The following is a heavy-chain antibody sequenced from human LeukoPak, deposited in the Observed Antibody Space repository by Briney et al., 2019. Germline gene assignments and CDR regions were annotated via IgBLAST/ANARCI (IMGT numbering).Heavy chain of an antibody. V-gene: IGHV3-30*18. J-gene: IGHJ4*02. Sequence: PGGSLRLSCAASGFTFSSYGMHWVRQAPGKGLEWVAVISYDGSNKYYADSVKGRFTISRDNSKNTLYLQMDSLRGEDTALYYCAKKGGTSGSTDYFDYWGQGTLVTVSS. CDR3: AKKGGTSGSTDYFDY. CDR2: ISYDGSNK. CDR1: GFTFSSYG. D-gene: IGHD5-12*01.